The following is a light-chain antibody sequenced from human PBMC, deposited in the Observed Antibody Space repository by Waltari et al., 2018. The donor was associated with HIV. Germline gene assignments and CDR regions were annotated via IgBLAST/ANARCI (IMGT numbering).Light chain of an antibody. J-gene: IGLJ3*02. Sequence: SYVLTQPPSVSVAPGQTARITCGGNTIGSKSVHWYQQKPGQAPVLVVYDDTDRPSGIPERFSGSKLGNTATLSVSRVEAGDEADYYCQVWDSSSDHPVFGGGTQLTVL. CDR2: DDT. V-gene: IGLV3-21*02. CDR3: QVWDSSSDHPV. CDR1: TIGSKS.